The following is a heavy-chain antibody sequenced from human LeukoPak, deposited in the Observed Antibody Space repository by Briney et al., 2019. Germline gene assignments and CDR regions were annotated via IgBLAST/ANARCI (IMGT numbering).Heavy chain of an antibody. D-gene: IGHD3-10*01. V-gene: IGHV4-34*01. CDR1: GGSFSGYY. CDR3: ARGGRITMVRGVIYFDY. Sequence: SETLSLTCAVYGGSFSGYYWSWIRQPPGKGLEWSGEINHGGSTNYNPSLKSRVTISVDTSKNQFSLKLSSVTAADTAVYYCARGGRITMVRGVIYFDYWGQGTLVTVSS. CDR2: INHGGST. J-gene: IGHJ4*02.